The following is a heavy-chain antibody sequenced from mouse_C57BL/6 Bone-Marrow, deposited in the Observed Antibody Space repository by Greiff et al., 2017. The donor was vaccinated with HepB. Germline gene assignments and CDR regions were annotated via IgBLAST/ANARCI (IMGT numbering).Heavy chain of an antibody. V-gene: IGHV1-55*01. D-gene: IGHD1-1*01. CDR1: GYTFTSYW. Sequence: QVQLQQSGAELVKPGASVKMSCKASGYTFTSYWITWVKQRPGQGLEWIGDIYPGSGSTNYNEKFKSKATLTVDTSSSTAYMQLSSLTSEDSAVYYCARGYYYGSSSYAMDYWGQGTSVTVSS. CDR3: ARGYYYGSSSYAMDY. CDR2: IYPGSGST. J-gene: IGHJ4*01.